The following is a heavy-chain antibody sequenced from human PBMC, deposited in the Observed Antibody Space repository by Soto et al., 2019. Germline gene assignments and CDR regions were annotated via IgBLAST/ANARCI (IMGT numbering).Heavy chain of an antibody. CDR1: GFTFSSYG. D-gene: IGHD3-22*01. CDR3: ARDPTLRRYDSSGYYFGGYYYGMDV. V-gene: IGHV3-33*01. J-gene: IGHJ6*02. Sequence: QVQLVESGGGVVQPGRSLRLSCAASGFTFSSYGMHWVRQAPGKGLEWVAVIWYDGSNKYYADSVKGRFTISRDNSKNTLYLQMNSLRAEDTAVYYCARDPTLRRYDSSGYYFGGYYYGMDVWGQGTTVTVSS. CDR2: IWYDGSNK.